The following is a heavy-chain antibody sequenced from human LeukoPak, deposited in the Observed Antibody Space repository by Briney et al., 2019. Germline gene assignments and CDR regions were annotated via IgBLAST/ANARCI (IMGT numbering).Heavy chain of an antibody. D-gene: IGHD4-17*01. CDR3: ARVRDYGDFPFYFDY. CDR2: IKQDGSEK. V-gene: IGHV3-7*01. Sequence: GGSLRLSCAASGFTFSSYWMSWVRQAPGKGLEWVANIKQDGSEKYYVASVKGRFTISRDNAKNSLYLQMNSLRAEDTAVYYCARVRDYGDFPFYFDYWGQGTLVTVSS. CDR1: GFTFSSYW. J-gene: IGHJ4*02.